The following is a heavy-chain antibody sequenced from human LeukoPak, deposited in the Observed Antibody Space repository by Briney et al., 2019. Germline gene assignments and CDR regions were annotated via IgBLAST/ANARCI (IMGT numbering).Heavy chain of an antibody. CDR1: GFTFSDYW. D-gene: IGHD3-22*01. J-gene: IGHJ5*02. Sequence: GGSLRLSCAASGFTFSDYWMQWVRQAPGKGLVWVSRIYNDGRSRSYADSVRGRFTISRDNAKNTLYLQMNSLRAEDTALCFCSRSRDSGAFYFAPWGQGALVTVSS. V-gene: IGHV3-74*01. CDR3: SRSRDSGAFYFAP. CDR2: IYNDGRSR.